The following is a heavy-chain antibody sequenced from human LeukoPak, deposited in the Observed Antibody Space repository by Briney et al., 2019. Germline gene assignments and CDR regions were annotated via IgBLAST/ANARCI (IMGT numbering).Heavy chain of an antibody. V-gene: IGHV1-18*01. CDR2: ISAYNGNT. CDR3: ARDPLRFGELLGYFDY. CDR1: GYTFTSYH. J-gene: IGHJ4*02. Sequence: ASVKVSCKASGYTFTSYHISWVRQAPGQGLEWMAWISAYNGNTNYAQKFQGRVTMTTDTSTSTAYMDLRSLRSDDTAVYYCARDPLRFGELLGYFDYWGQGTLVTVSS. D-gene: IGHD3-10*01.